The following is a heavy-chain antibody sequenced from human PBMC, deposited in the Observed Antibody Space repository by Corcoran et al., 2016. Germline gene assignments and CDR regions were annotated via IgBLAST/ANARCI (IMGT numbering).Heavy chain of an antibody. J-gene: IGHJ6*02. CDR3: ARDCPRGAWGMDV. CDR2: TYYRSKWYN. CDR1: VESVSSNSAA. D-gene: IGHD3-10*01. V-gene: IGHV6-1*01. Sequence: QVQLQHSGPGLVKPSQTLSLTCAISVESVSSNSAAWHWIRQSPSRGLEWLGRTYYRSKWYNDYAVSRKSRITIRPDTSKNQFSLQLNCVTPEDTAWYYCARDCPRGAWGMDVWGQGTTVTVSS.